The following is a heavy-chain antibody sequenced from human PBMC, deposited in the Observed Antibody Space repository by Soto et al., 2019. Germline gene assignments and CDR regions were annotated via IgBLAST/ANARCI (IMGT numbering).Heavy chain of an antibody. Sequence: PSETLSLTCTVSGGSISSYYWSWIRQPPGKGLEWIGYIYYSGSTNYNPSLKSRVTISVDTSKNQFSLKLSSVTAADTAVYYCASTSITIYGVAPRYDYMAVWGKGTSVTVSS. CDR1: GGSISSYY. CDR3: ASTSITIYGVAPRYDYMAV. J-gene: IGHJ6*03. V-gene: IGHV4-59*01. CDR2: IYYSGST. D-gene: IGHD3-3*01.